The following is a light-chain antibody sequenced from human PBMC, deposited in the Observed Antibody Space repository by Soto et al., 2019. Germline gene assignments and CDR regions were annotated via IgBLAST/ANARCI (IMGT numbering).Light chain of an antibody. CDR1: QGISNH. Sequence: DIQMTQSPSSLSASVGDRVTITCRASQGISNHLAWFQQKPGKAPRSLIYAADGLQSGVPSNFSGSRSGTDCTLTISSLQPEDFATYYCQQYHSYPVTFGGGTRVEIK. CDR3: QQYHSYPVT. J-gene: IGKJ4*01. V-gene: IGKV1-16*02. CDR2: AAD.